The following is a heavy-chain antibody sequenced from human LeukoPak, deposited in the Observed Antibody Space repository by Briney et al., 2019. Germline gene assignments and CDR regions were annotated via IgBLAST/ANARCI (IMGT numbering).Heavy chain of an antibody. CDR1: GFTFITHS. CDR3: AKEPRHCGANCFSLLDC. CDR2: ISSSGDYI. D-gene: IGHD2-21*02. V-gene: IGHV3-21*04. J-gene: IGHJ4*02. Sequence: GGSLRLSCAASGFTFITHSMNWVRQAPGKGLEWVSSISSSGDYIYYADSVKGRFTISRDISKNTLYLQMNSLRAEDTAVYYCAKEPRHCGANCFSLLDCWGQGTLVTVSS.